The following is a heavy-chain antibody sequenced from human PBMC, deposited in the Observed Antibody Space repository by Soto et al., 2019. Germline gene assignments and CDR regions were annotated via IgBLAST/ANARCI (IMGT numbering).Heavy chain of an antibody. D-gene: IGHD2-8*01. J-gene: IGHJ4*02. CDR2: ISTYIGNT. V-gene: IGHV1-18*01. CDR1: GYTFTSYG. Sequence: ASVKVSCKASGYTFTSYGISWVRQAPGQGLEGMGWISTYIGNTHYAQKFQGRVTMTTDTSTTTAYLELRSLISDDTAVYYCARDDVGYCSNGVCYTKPLDYWGQRALVTVSS. CDR3: ARDDVGYCSNGVCYTKPLDY.